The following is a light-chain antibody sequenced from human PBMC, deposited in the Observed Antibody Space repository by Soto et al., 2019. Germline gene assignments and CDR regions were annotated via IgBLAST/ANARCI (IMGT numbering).Light chain of an antibody. CDR1: QSVSSSY. V-gene: IGKV3-20*01. CDR3: QQYGSSRST. J-gene: IGKJ5*01. Sequence: IVFTQSPSTLSFSPGERATLSCRASQSVSSSYLAWYQQKPGQAPRLLIYGASSRATGIPDRFSGSGSGTDFTLTISKLEPEDFAVYYCQQYGSSRSTFGQGTRLEIK. CDR2: GAS.